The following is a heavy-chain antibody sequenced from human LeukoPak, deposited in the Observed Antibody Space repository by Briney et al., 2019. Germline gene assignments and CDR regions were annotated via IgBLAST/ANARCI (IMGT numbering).Heavy chain of an antibody. CDR1: GGSISSYY. D-gene: IGHD6-19*01. Sequence: SETLSLTCTVSGGSISSYYWSWIRQPPGKGLEWIGYIYHSGGTNYNPSLKSRVTISVDTSKNQFSLKLSSVTAADTAVYYCAREYSSGLDYYYMDVWGKGTTVTISS. CDR2: IYHSGGT. J-gene: IGHJ6*03. CDR3: AREYSSGLDYYYMDV. V-gene: IGHV4-59*01.